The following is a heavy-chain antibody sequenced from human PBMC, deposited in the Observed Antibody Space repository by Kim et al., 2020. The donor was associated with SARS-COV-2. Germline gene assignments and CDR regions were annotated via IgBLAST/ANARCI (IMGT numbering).Heavy chain of an antibody. CDR3: TTVSMR. CDR2: IKSKTDGGTA. CDR1: GIPFSNAW. Sequence: GGSLRLSCAVSGIPFSNAWFNWVRQSPGKGLEWVGRIKSKTDGGTADLAAPVKGRFAISRDDSKNTLSLLMNNVETDDSDVYYCTTVSMRWGQGTLVTVS. J-gene: IGHJ4*02. D-gene: IGHD2-2*01. V-gene: IGHV3-15*01.